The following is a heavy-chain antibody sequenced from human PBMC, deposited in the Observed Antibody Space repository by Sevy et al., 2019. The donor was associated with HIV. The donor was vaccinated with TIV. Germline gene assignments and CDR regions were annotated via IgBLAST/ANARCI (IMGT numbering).Heavy chain of an antibody. CDR3: AGGTHDYGDYDRDAFDF. Sequence: GGSLRLSCAASGFTFSDYSMSWVRQAPGNGLEWVSSISGGGTYIYYADSVKGRFTISRDNAKNSLSLQMNSLRAEDTAVYYCAGGTHDYGDYDRDAFDFWGQGTMVTVSS. J-gene: IGHJ3*01. D-gene: IGHD4-17*01. V-gene: IGHV3-21*01. CDR1: GFTFSDYS. CDR2: ISGGGTYI.